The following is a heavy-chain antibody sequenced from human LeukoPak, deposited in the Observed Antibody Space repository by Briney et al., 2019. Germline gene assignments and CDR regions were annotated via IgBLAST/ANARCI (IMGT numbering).Heavy chain of an antibody. CDR1: GYTFTKYV. V-gene: IGHV1-3*01. D-gene: IGHD2-21*01. J-gene: IGHJ4*02. CDR3: ARDDCGDTCYPGGY. CDR2: INAGNCDT. Sequence: ASVKVSCKASGYTFTKYVVHWVRQAPGPRPEWMGWINAGNCDTKYSQNFQDRVTITRDTSANTAYMELSSLTSEDTALYYCARDDCGDTCYPGGYWGQGTLVTVSS.